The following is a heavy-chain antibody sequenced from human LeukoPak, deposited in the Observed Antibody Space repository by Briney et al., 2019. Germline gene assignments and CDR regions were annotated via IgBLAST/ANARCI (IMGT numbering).Heavy chain of an antibody. D-gene: IGHD2-21*02. V-gene: IGHV4-31*03. Sequence: SETLSLTCSASGDSLTNDKYYWSWIRQHPGKGLEWLGYIYHSGSTYYNPSFKSRVTLSIDTSKSQFSLNLSSVTAADTAVYYCEVSAYCGGACYVDFWGQGSLVTVSS. CDR1: GDSLTNDKYY. J-gene: IGHJ4*02. CDR2: IYHSGST. CDR3: EVSAYCGGACYVDF.